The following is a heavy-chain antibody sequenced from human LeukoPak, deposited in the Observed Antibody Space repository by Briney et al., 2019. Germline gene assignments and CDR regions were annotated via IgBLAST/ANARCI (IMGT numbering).Heavy chain of an antibody. J-gene: IGHJ6*04. V-gene: IGHV3-11*06. CDR2: ISSSSSYT. D-gene: IGHD6-19*01. CDR1: GFTFRDYY. Sequence: GGSLRLSCAASGFTFRDYYMSWIRQAPGKGLEWVSYISSSSSYTNYAASVKGRFTISRDNAKNSLYLQMNSLRAEDTAVYYCARRIAVAGLGVYYGMDVWGKGTTVTVSS. CDR3: ARRIAVAGLGVYYGMDV.